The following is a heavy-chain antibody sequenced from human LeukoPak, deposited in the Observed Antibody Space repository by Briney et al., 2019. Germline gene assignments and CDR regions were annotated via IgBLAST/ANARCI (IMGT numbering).Heavy chain of an antibody. D-gene: IGHD6-13*01. J-gene: IGHJ4*02. Sequence: ASVKVSCKASGYTFTSNYIHWVRQAPGQGLEWMGMIYPRDGSTSYAQKFQGKVTITADESTSTAYMELSSLRSEDTAVYYCARYSSSWRTYFDYWGQGTLVTVSS. CDR2: IYPRDGST. CDR3: ARYSSSWRTYFDY. CDR1: GYTFTSNY. V-gene: IGHV1-46*01.